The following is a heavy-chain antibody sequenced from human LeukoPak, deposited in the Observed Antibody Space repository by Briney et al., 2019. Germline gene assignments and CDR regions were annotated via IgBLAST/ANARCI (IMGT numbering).Heavy chain of an antibody. V-gene: IGHV1-2*02. D-gene: IGHD2-2*01. CDR2: INPNSGGT. J-gene: IGHJ5*02. Sequence: GASVRVSCKAPGYTFTGYYMHWVRQAPGQGLEWMGWINPNSGGTNYAQKFQGRVTMTRDTSISTAYMELSRLRSDDTAVYYCARSPVVVPAAARGYNWFDPWGQGTLVTVSS. CDR3: ARSPVVVPAAARGYNWFDP. CDR1: GYTFTGYY.